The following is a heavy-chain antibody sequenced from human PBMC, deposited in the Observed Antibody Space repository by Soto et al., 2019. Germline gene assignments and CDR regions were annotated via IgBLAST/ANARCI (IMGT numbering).Heavy chain of an antibody. CDR2: ISGSGFKK. CDR1: GFIFENFG. Sequence: GESLKISCAASGFIFENFGMSWVRQAPGKGLDWISSISGSGFKKYYADSVKGRFTISRDNSKSTVYLELNNLSAEDTAVYHCAKNQGVELVPLATVDWFDPWGQGSVVTVSS. J-gene: IGHJ5*02. D-gene: IGHD1-26*01. CDR3: AKNQGVELVPLATVDWFDP. V-gene: IGHV3-23*01.